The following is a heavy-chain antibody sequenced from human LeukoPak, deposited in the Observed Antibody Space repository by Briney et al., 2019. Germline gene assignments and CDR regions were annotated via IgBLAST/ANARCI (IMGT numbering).Heavy chain of an antibody. J-gene: IGHJ5*02. CDR2: VHDSGRT. Sequence: SQTLSLTCTVSGGSVNNFFWTWIRQPPGKRLEWIGDVHDSGRTTYNPSLKSRVSTSLDTSNNKFSLKLTSVTAADTAVYYCARLQKNYYDSSGYHNWFDPWGQGTLVTVSS. CDR1: GGSVNNFF. CDR3: ARLQKNYYDSSGYHNWFDP. D-gene: IGHD3-22*01. V-gene: IGHV4-59*08.